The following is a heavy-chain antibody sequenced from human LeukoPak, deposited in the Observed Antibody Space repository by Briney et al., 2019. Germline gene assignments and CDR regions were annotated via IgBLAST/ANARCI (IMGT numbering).Heavy chain of an antibody. V-gene: IGHV1-69*04. CDR3: ARDTNEEYSSSSDGLAV. J-gene: IGHJ6*02. CDR1: GGNFGNYV. D-gene: IGHD6-6*01. CDR2: ITPFFGVA. Sequence: GASVKVSCKASGGNFGNYVIHWVRQAPGQGLEWMGRITPFFGVANYAQTFQDRVTFTEDKITNTAYMQISSLKSEDTAVYFCARDTNEEYSSSSDGLAVWGQGTTVTVSS.